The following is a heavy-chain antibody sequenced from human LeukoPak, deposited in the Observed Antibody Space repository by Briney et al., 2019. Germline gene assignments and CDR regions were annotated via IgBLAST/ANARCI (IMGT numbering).Heavy chain of an antibody. J-gene: IGHJ4*02. V-gene: IGHV3-23*01. D-gene: IGHD6-13*01. Sequence: PGGSLRLSCAASGFTFSNYAMSWVRQAPGKGLEWVSGISGSGGSTYSADSVKGPFTISRDNSRNTLYLQMNSPRAEDTAVYYCAILPGYSSGWYEVNYWGQGTLVTVSS. CDR3: AILPGYSSGWYEVNY. CDR2: ISGSGGST. CDR1: GFTFSNYA.